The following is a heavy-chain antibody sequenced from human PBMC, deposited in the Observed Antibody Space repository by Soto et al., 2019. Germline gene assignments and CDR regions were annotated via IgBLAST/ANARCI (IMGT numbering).Heavy chain of an antibody. CDR1: GDSVSSNSAA. CDR3: ARDHIVVVESYGFYYGMDV. J-gene: IGHJ6*02. CDR2: TYYRSKWYN. V-gene: IGHV6-1*01. D-gene: IGHD2-2*01. Sequence: PSQTLSLTCAISGDSVSSNSAAWNWIRQSPSRGLEWLGRTYYRSKWYNDYAVSVKSRITINPDTSENQFSLQLNSVTPEDTAVYYCARDHIVVVESYGFYYGMDVWGQGTTVTVSS.